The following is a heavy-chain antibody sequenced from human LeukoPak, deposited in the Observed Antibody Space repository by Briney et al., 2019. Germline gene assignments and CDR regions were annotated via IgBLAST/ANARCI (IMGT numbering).Heavy chain of an antibody. Sequence: PSETLSLTCAVYGGSFSTYYWSWIRQPPGKGLEWIGEINHSGSTNYNPSLKSRVTISVDTSKNQFSLKLSSVTAADTAVYYCARVRILTGYYLDYWGQGTLVTVSS. D-gene: IGHD3-9*01. CDR3: ARVRILTGYYLDY. CDR1: GGSFSTYY. CDR2: INHSGST. V-gene: IGHV4-34*01. J-gene: IGHJ4*02.